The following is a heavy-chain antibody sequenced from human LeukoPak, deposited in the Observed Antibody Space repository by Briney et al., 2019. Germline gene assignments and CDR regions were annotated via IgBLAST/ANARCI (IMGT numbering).Heavy chain of an antibody. CDR1: GFTFSSYS. D-gene: IGHD7-27*01. J-gene: IGHJ3*02. V-gene: IGHV3-21*01. Sequence: PGGSLRLSCAASGFTFSSYSMNWVRQAPGKGLEWVSSISSSSSYIYYADSVKGRFTISRDNAKNSLYLQMNSLRAEDTAVYYCARVSGDLDGTFDIWGQGTMVTVSS. CDR2: ISSSSSYI. CDR3: ARVSGDLDGTFDI.